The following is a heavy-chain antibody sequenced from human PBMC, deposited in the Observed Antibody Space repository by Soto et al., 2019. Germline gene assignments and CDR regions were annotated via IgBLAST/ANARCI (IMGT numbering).Heavy chain of an antibody. CDR3: AKYADSYDSSERGWFDP. V-gene: IGHV3-23*01. CDR2: ISVSGGST. CDR1: GFTFSSYA. Sequence: GGSLRLSCAASGFTFSSYAMSWVRQAPGKGLEWVSGISVSGGSTYHADSVKGRFTISRDNSKKTLDLEMSSLRAEDTAVYYCAKYADSYDSSERGWFDPRGQGTLVTVSS. D-gene: IGHD3-22*01. J-gene: IGHJ5*02.